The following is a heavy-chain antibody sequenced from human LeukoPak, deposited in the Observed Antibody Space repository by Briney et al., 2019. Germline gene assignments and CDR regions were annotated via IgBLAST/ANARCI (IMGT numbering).Heavy chain of an antibody. CDR2: IKSDGSST. CDR1: GFTFSNYW. CDR3: SRDSLSSCGGDCYSGLDV. J-gene: IGHJ6*02. V-gene: IGHV3-74*01. D-gene: IGHD2-21*02. Sequence: PGGSLRLSCAASGFTFSNYWMHWVRRAPGEALMWVSRIKSDGSSTTYADSVKGRFTISRDNAKNTLYLQMNSLRAEDTAVYYCSRDSLSSCGGDCYSGLDVWGQGTTVTVSS.